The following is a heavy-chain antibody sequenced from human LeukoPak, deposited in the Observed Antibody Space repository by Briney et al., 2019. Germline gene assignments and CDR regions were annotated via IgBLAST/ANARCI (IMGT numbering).Heavy chain of an antibody. V-gene: IGHV4-59*01. Sequence: PSETLSLTCTVSGGSISSYYWSWIRQPPGKGLEWIGYIYYSGNTNYNPSLKSRVTISVDTSKNLSSLKLSSVTAADTAVYYCARVDYYDNSGYFLFDYWGQGTLVTVSS. D-gene: IGHD3-22*01. CDR1: GGSISSYY. CDR3: ARVDYYDNSGYFLFDY. J-gene: IGHJ4*02. CDR2: IYYSGNT.